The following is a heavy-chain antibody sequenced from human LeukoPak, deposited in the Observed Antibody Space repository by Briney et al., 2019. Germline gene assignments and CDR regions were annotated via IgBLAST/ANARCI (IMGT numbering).Heavy chain of an antibody. D-gene: IGHD6-6*01. Sequence: GASVKVSCKASGYTFTGYYIHWVRQAPGQGLEWMGWINPNSGGTNFAQIFQGRVTMTRDTSISTFYMELSRLRSDDTAVYYCAMSIEYASSPTYDYWGQGTLVTVSS. CDR1: GYTFTGYY. J-gene: IGHJ4*02. CDR3: AMSIEYASSPTYDY. CDR2: INPNSGGT. V-gene: IGHV1-2*02.